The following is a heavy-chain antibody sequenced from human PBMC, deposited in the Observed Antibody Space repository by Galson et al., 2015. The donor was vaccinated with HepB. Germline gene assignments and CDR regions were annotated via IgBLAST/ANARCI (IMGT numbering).Heavy chain of an antibody. Sequence: SLRLSCAASGFTFDDYAMHWVRQAPGKGLEWVSGISWNSGSIGYADSVKGRFTISRDNAKNSLYLQMNSLRAEDTALYYCAKDMIAVTTDDAFDIWGQGTMVTVSS. D-gene: IGHD4-17*01. J-gene: IGHJ3*02. CDR1: GFTFDDYA. CDR3: AKDMIAVTTDDAFDI. CDR2: ISWNSGSI. V-gene: IGHV3-9*01.